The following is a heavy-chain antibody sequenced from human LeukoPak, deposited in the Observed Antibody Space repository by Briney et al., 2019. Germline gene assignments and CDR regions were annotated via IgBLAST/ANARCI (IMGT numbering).Heavy chain of an antibody. CDR1: GFAFSDFW. CDR2: IRHDGNAK. D-gene: IGHD2-15*01. Sequence: RSGGSLRLSCAASGFAFSDFWMSWVRQAPGKGLEWVANIRHDGNAKNYVPSVRGRFTISRDNAKNSLYLQMNSLTVEGTAVYYCATSHDSAGNDWGQGTLVTVSS. CDR3: ATSHDSAGND. V-gene: IGHV3-7*01. J-gene: IGHJ4*02.